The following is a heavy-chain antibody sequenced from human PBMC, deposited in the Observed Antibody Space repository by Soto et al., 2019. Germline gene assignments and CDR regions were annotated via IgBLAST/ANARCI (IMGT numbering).Heavy chain of an antibody. Sequence: EGQLLESGGGLVQPGGSLRLSCGASGFTFTTYAMLWVRQAPGKGLEWVSVINSRGDRTYYGDSVKGRFTISRDNSKNTVTLQMTSLRAEDTAVFYCAKGGRDSGDWASPDAFDIWGLGTTVTVSS. CDR3: AKGGRDSGDWASPDAFDI. J-gene: IGHJ3*02. CDR2: INSRGDRT. CDR1: GFTFTTYA. D-gene: IGHD4-17*01. V-gene: IGHV3-23*01.